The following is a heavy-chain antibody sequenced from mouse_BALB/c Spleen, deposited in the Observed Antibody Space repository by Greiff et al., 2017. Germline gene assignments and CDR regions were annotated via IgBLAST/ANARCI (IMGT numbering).Heavy chain of an antibody. CDR3: ARCHYGRTYFDV. J-gene: IGHJ1*01. V-gene: IGHV5-17*02. D-gene: IGHD1-1*01. CDR2: ISSGSSTI. Sequence: EVKVVESGGGLVQPGGSRKLSCAASGFTFSSFGMHWVRQAPEKGLEWVAYISSGSSTIYYADTVKGRFTISRDNPKNTLFLQMTSLRSEDTAMYYCARCHYGRTYFDVWGAGTTVTVSS. CDR1: GFTFSSFG.